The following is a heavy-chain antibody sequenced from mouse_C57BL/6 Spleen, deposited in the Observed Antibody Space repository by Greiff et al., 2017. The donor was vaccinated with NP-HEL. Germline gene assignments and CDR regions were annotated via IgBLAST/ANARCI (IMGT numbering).Heavy chain of an antibody. V-gene: IGHV1-64*01. J-gene: IGHJ2*01. CDR1: GYTFTSYW. CDR2: IHPNSGIT. D-gene: IGHD1-1*01. Sequence: QVQLQQPGAELVKPGASVKLSCKASGYTFTSYWMHWVKQRPGQGLEWIGMIHPNSGITNYNEKFKSKATLTVDKSSSTAYMQLSSLTSEDSAVYYCARGYYGRGYYFDYWGQGTTLTVSS. CDR3: ARGYYGRGYYFDY.